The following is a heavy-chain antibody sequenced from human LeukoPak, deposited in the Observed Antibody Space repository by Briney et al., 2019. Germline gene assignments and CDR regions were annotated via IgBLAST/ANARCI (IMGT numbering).Heavy chain of an antibody. D-gene: IGHD3-22*01. J-gene: IGHJ1*01. Sequence: PSETLSLTCAVYGGSFSGYYWSWIRQPPGKGLEWIGEINHSGSTNYNPSLKSRVTISVDTSKNQFSLKLSSVTAADTAVYYCASSPRRSYYGSSGYYGIEYFQHWGQGTLVTVSS. CDR2: INHSGST. V-gene: IGHV4-34*01. CDR1: GGSFSGYY. CDR3: ASSPRRSYYGSSGYYGIEYFQH.